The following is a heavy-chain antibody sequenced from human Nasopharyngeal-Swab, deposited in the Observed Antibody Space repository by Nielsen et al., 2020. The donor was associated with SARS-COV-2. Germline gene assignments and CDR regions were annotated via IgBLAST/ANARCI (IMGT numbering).Heavy chain of an antibody. Sequence: SQTLSLTCAISEDSVSSNSAAWNWIRQSPSRGLEWLGRTYYRSKWYNDYAVSVKSRITINPDTSKNQFSLQLNSVTPEDTAVYYCARVGPRHYDFWSGYSSDYWGQGTLVTVSS. D-gene: IGHD3-3*01. V-gene: IGHV6-1*01. CDR1: EDSVSSNSAA. CDR2: TYYRSKWYN. CDR3: ARVGPRHYDFWSGYSSDY. J-gene: IGHJ4*02.